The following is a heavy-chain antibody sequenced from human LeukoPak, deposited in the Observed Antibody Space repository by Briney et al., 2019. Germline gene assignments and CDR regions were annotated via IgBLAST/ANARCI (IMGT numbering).Heavy chain of an antibody. J-gene: IGHJ4*02. V-gene: IGHV3-30*03. CDR3: ARDIVDSSSWYYFDY. CDR1: GFTFSSYD. D-gene: IGHD6-13*01. Sequence: SLRLSCAASGFTFSSYDMHWVRQAPGKGLEWVAIISYDGSNKYYADSVKGRFTISRDNSKNSLYLQMNSLRAEDTAVYYCARDIVDSSSWYYFDYWGQGTLVTVSS. CDR2: ISYDGSNK.